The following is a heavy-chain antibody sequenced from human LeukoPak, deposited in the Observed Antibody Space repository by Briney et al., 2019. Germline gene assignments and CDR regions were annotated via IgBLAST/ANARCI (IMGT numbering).Heavy chain of an antibody. J-gene: IGHJ5*02. CDR1: GGSFSGYY. Sequence: KPSETLSLTCAVYGGSFSGYYWSWIRQPPGKGLEWIGEINHSGSTNYNPSLKSRVTISVDTSKNQFSLKLSSVTAADTAVYYCARVGSGGSRHTSRNWFDPWGQGTLVTVSS. D-gene: IGHD2-15*01. V-gene: IGHV4-34*01. CDR2: INHSGST. CDR3: ARVGSGGSRHTSRNWFDP.